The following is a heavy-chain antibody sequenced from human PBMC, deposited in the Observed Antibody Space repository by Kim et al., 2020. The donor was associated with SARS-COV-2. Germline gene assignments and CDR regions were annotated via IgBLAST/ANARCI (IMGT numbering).Heavy chain of an antibody. CDR1: GLTFSKSG. V-gene: IGHV3-73*01. CDR3: PIVLVSGGFTGYY. Sequence: GGSLRLSCEASGLTFSKSGVNWVRQAPGKGPEWLGHIGSRGFNYRTTSATPVDGRFSVSRDDSQNRPDLQISSLKTEDSALYYCPIVLVSGGFTGYYW. J-gene: IGHJ4*01. D-gene: IGHD3-16*01. CDR2: IGSRGFNYRT.